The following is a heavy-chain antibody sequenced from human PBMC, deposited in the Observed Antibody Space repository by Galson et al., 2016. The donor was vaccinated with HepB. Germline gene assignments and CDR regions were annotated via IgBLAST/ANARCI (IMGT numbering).Heavy chain of an antibody. CDR1: GFTFSTYA. Sequence: SLRLSCAASGFTFSTYAMHWVRQAPGKGLEWVAGISFDGSNKYYADSVKGRFTISRDNSKNTLYLQMNSLRPVDTAVHYCARSKGYYYYAMDVWGQGTTVTVSS. CDR2: ISFDGSNK. CDR3: ARSKGYYYYAMDV. J-gene: IGHJ6*02. V-gene: IGHV3-30-3*01.